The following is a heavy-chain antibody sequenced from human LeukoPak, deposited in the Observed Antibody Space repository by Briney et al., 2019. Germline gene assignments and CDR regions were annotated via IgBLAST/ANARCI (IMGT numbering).Heavy chain of an antibody. V-gene: IGHV1-2*02. CDR2: INPNSGGT. D-gene: IGHD2-2*01. Sequence: ASVKASCKASGYTFTGYYMHWVRRAPGQGLEWMGWINPNSGGTNYAQKFQGRVTMTRDTSISTAYMELSRLRSDDTAVYYCARVGVVVPAALDAFDIWGQGTMVTVSS. CDR1: GYTFTGYY. J-gene: IGHJ3*02. CDR3: ARVGVVVPAALDAFDI.